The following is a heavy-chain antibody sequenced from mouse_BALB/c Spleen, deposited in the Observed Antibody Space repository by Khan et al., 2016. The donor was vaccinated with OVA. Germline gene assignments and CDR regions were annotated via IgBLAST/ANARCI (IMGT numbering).Heavy chain of an antibody. CDR1: GYSFTSYL. J-gene: IGHJ3*01. D-gene: IGHD1-3*01. Sequence: VQLQQSGTVLARPGASVKMSCKASGYSFTSYLIHWVKQRPGPGLEWIGDIYPGNSDTTYNQKFKDKAKLPAGTSANTAYMELSSLTNEDSAVYYCARGGYSSFAYWGQGTLVTVSA. CDR3: ARGGYSSFAY. V-gene: IGHV1-5*01. CDR2: IYPGNSDT.